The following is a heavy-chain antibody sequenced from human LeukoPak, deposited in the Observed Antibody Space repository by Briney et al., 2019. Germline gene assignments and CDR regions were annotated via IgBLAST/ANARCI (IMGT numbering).Heavy chain of an antibody. Sequence: GESLKISCKGSGYSFTSYWIGWVRQMPRKGLEWMGIIYPAYSNTRYSPSFQGQVTISADKSISTAYLQWSSLKASDTAMYYCARHEYGDSFGVYYMDVWGKGTTVTVSS. J-gene: IGHJ6*03. D-gene: IGHD4-17*01. CDR3: ARHEYGDSFGVYYMDV. CDR1: GYSFTSYW. CDR2: IYPAYSNT. V-gene: IGHV5-51*01.